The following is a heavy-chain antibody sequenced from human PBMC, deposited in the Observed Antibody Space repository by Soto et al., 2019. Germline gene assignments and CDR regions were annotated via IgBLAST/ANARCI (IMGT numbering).Heavy chain of an antibody. Sequence: QITLKESGPTLVKPTQTLTLTCTFSGFSLSTSGVGVGWIRQPPGKALEWLAVIYWNDDKRYSPSLKSRLTITKCTSDNQVVLTMTNVDPVDTASYYCAHFNGYEEFEYWGQGTLVTVSS. D-gene: IGHD5-12*01. CDR2: IYWNDDK. CDR3: AHFNGYEEFEY. V-gene: IGHV2-5*01. J-gene: IGHJ4*02. CDR1: GFSLSTSGVG.